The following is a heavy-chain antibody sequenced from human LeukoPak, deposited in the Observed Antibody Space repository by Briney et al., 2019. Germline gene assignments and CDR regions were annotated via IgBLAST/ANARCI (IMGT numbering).Heavy chain of an antibody. V-gene: IGHV1-69*13. CDR1: GGTFSSYA. CDR2: IIPIFGTA. D-gene: IGHD4-23*01. CDR3: QAVYGGKGGSFDY. Sequence: SVKVSCKASGGTFSSYAISWVRQAPGQGLEWMGGIIPIFGTANYAQKFQGRVTITADESTSTTYMELSSLRSEDTAVYYCQAVYGGKGGSFDYWGQGTLVTVSS. J-gene: IGHJ4*02.